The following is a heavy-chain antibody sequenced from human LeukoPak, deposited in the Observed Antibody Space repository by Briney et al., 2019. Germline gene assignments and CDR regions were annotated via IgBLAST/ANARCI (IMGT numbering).Heavy chain of an antibody. Sequence: SVKVSCKASGGTFSSYAISWVRQAPGQGLEWMGRIIPILGIANYAQKFQGRVTITADKSTSTAYMALSSLRSEDTAVYYCARDIDGYSSSWYSDYWGQGTLVTVSS. CDR1: GGTFSSYA. J-gene: IGHJ4*02. CDR2: IIPILGIA. CDR3: ARDIDGYSSSWYSDY. V-gene: IGHV1-69*04. D-gene: IGHD6-13*01.